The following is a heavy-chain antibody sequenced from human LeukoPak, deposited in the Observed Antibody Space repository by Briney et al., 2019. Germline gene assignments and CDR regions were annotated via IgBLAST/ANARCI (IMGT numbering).Heavy chain of an antibody. CDR3: ATDRRYCSSTSCYTSGVLDY. D-gene: IGHD2-2*02. CDR2: ISSSSSYI. J-gene: IGHJ4*02. V-gene: IGHV3-21*01. Sequence: GGSLRLSCAGSGFTFSTYGMTWVRQAPGKGLEWVSSISSSSSYIYYADSVKGRFTISRDNAKNSLYLQMNSLRAEDTAVYYCATDRRYCSSTSCYTSGVLDYWGQGTLVTVSS. CDR1: GFTFSTYG.